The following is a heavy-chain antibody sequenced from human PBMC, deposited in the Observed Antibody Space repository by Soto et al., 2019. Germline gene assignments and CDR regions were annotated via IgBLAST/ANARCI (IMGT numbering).Heavy chain of an antibody. V-gene: IGHV3-30*18. Sequence: QVQLVESGGGVVQLGTSLRLSCAASGFTFNNYGMHWVRQAPGTGLEWVAAISNDGSDKYYADSVKGRLTISRDNSKNTLYLQMDSLRAEDTAVYYCAKDQGIAASHGIDWGQGTMVTVSS. CDR2: ISNDGSDK. CDR3: AKDQGIAASHGID. J-gene: IGHJ3*01. D-gene: IGHD6-13*01. CDR1: GFTFNNYG.